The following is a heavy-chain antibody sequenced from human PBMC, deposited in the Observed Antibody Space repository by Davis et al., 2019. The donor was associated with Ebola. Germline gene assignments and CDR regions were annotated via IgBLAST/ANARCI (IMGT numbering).Heavy chain of an antibody. CDR2: IYSGGST. CDR3: AKDLASVWFGELLFYGMDV. CDR1: GFTVSSNY. V-gene: IGHV3-53*01. D-gene: IGHD3-10*01. J-gene: IGHJ6*02. Sequence: GGSLRLTCAASGFTVSSNYMSWVRQAPGKGLEWVSVIYSGGSTYYADSVKGRFTISRDNSKNTLYLQMNSLRAEDTAVYYCAKDLASVWFGELLFYGMDVWGQGTTVTVSS.